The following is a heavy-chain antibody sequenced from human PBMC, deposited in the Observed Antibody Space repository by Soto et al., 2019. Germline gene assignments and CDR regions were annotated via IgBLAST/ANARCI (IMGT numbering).Heavy chain of an antibody. Sequence: QVQLVQSGAEVKKPGASVKVSCKASGYTFTIYYMHWVRQAPGQGLEWMGWINPDNGGTKYAQKFQGGVTMTRDTSISTVYMELSRLRSDDTAVYYCAREIRSGYYKYWYFDLWGRGTLVNVSS. V-gene: IGHV1-2*02. CDR3: AREIRSGYYKYWYFDL. CDR2: INPDNGGT. CDR1: GYTFTIYY. D-gene: IGHD3-3*01. J-gene: IGHJ2*01.